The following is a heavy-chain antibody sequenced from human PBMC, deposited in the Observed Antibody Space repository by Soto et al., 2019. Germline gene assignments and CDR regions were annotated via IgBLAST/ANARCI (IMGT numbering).Heavy chain of an antibody. Sequence: PSETLSRTCAVYGGSFSGYYWSWIRQPPGKGLEWIGEINHSGSTNYNPSLKSRVTISEDTSKNQFSLKLSSVTAADTAVYYCASGNLAAAAIFAGSFDYWGQGTLVTVSS. CDR1: GGSFSGYY. D-gene: IGHD6-13*01. J-gene: IGHJ4*02. CDR2: INHSGST. CDR3: ASGNLAAAAIFAGSFDY. V-gene: IGHV4-34*01.